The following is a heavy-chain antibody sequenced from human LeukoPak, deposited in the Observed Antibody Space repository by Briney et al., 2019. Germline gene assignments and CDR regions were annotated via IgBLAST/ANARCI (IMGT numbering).Heavy chain of an antibody. CDR2: IIPIFGTA. Sequence: ASVKVSCKGSGYNFDRYGVNWVRQAPGQGLEWMGGIIPIFGTANYAQKFQGRVTITADESTSTAYMELSSLRSEDTAVYYCARARSSSGTYYYYYYMDVWGKGTTVTVSS. CDR3: ARARSSSGTYYYYYYMDV. CDR1: GYNFDRYG. V-gene: IGHV1-69*13. J-gene: IGHJ6*03. D-gene: IGHD6-6*01.